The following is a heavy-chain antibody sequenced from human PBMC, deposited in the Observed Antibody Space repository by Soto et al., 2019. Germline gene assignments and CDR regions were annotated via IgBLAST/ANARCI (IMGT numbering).Heavy chain of an antibody. D-gene: IGHD7-27*01. V-gene: IGHV1-2*04. CDR2: INPNSGGT. CDR1: GYTFTGYY. J-gene: IGHJ6*02. Sequence: GGSVKVSCKAFGYTFTGYYIHWVRQAPGQGLEWMGWINPNSGGTNYTQKFQGWVTMTRDTSISTAYMELSRLRSDDTAVYYCAMALGTGDYYYYGMDVWGQGTTVTVSS. CDR3: AMALGTGDYYYYGMDV.